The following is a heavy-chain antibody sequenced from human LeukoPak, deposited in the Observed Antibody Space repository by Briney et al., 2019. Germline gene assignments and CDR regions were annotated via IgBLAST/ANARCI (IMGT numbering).Heavy chain of an antibody. CDR2: IYYTGST. CDR1: GGSISSYY. CDR3: ASGLIYDSSGYYSLAFDY. Sequence: SETLSLTCTVSGGSISSYYWNWIRQPPGKGLEWIGYIYYTGSTNYNPSLKSRVSISVDTSKNQFSLKLSSVTAADTAVYYCASGLIYDSSGYYSLAFDYWGQGTLVTVSS. J-gene: IGHJ4*02. V-gene: IGHV4-59*01. D-gene: IGHD3-22*01.